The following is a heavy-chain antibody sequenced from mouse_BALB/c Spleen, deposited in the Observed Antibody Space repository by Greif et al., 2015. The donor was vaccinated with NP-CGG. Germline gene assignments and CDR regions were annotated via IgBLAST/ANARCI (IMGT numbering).Heavy chain of an antibody. J-gene: IGHJ4*01. V-gene: IGHV3-8*02. CDR1: GDSITSGY. CDR2: ISYSSST. CDR3: ARYDGYYYSAMDY. Sequence: EVKLMESGPSLVKPSQTLSLTCSVTGDSITSGYWNWIRKFPGNKLEYMGYISYSSSTYYNPSLKSRISITRDTSKNXYYLQLNSVTTEDTATYYCARYDGYYYSAMDYWGQGTSVTVSS. D-gene: IGHD2-3*01.